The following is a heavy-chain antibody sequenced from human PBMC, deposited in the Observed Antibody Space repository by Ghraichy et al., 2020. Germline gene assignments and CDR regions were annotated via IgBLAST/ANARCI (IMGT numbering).Heavy chain of an antibody. CDR2: IKMDGSEK. D-gene: IGHD1-26*01. J-gene: IGHJ4*02. Sequence: GGSLRLSCAASGFTFSGYWMNWLRQAPGKGLEWVANIKMDGSEKHYVDSVKGRFTISRDNAKNSLFLQMNSLRPEDTAVYYCARDSPPREQPIDHWRQGTLITVSS. CDR1: GFTFSGYW. CDR3: ARDSPPREQPIDH. V-gene: IGHV3-7*01.